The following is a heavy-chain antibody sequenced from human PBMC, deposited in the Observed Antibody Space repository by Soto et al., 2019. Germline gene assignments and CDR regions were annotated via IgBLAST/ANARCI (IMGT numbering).Heavy chain of an antibody. J-gene: IGHJ3*02. CDR2: ISGSGGST. D-gene: IGHD4-17*01. CDR1: GVTFSSYW. CDR3: AKDPGSMTTVTTDDI. V-gene: IGHV3-23*01. Sequence: GSMRLSWAASGVTFSSYWMSWVRQAPGKGLEWVSAISGSGGSTYYADSVKGRFTISRDNSKNTLYLQMNSLRAEDTAVYYCAKDPGSMTTVTTDDIWGQGTMVTVSS.